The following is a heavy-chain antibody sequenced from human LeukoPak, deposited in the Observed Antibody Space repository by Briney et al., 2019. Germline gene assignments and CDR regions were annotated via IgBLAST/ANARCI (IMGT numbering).Heavy chain of an antibody. Sequence: PGGSLRLSCAASGFTLSNYAMNWVRQAPGKGLEWVSSINGSGDKTYYADSVKGRFSISRDNSKNTLYLQMNSLRAEDTAVYYCAKPAKTDSADYWGQGTLVTVSS. J-gene: IGHJ4*02. D-gene: IGHD1-14*01. CDR1: GFTLSNYA. V-gene: IGHV3-23*01. CDR2: INGSGDKT. CDR3: AKPAKTDSADY.